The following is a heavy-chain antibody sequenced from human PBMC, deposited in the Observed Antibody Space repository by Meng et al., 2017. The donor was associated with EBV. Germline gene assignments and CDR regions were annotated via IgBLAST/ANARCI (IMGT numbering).Heavy chain of an antibody. CDR3: ARSSPVRFGELSN. D-gene: IGHD3-10*01. Sequence: QLQLQESGPGQVKPSEXLSLTCTVSGDSSSSFYYWAWLRQPPGRGLEWIGSAHYSGRTYYSPSLRSRVTVSIDTSKNQFSLRLTSVTAADTALYYCARSSPVRFGELSNWDQGTQVTVSS. CDR2: AHYSGRT. V-gene: IGHV4-39*01. CDR1: GDSSSSFYY. J-gene: IGHJ4*02.